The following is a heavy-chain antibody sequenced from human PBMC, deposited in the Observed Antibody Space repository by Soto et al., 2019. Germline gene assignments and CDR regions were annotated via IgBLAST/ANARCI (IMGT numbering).Heavy chain of an antibody. D-gene: IGHD6-13*01. V-gene: IGHV4-30-4*01. CDR1: GGSISSGDYY. Sequence: SETLSLTCTVSGGSISSGDYYWSWIRQPPGKGLEWIGSIYYSGSTYYNPSLKSRVTISVDTSKNQFSLKLISVTAADTAVYYCARITQQLVRMGASYYFDYWGQGTLVTVSS. J-gene: IGHJ4*02. CDR3: ARITQQLVRMGASYYFDY. CDR2: IYYSGST.